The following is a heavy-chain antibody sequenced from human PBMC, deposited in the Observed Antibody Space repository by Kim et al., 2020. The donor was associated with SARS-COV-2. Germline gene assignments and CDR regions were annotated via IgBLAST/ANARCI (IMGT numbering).Heavy chain of an antibody. J-gene: IGHJ6*02. D-gene: IGHD3-16*01. CDR3: ARAGIIPYYYYGMDV. Sequence: PSLKSRVTISVDTSKNQFSLKLSSVTAADMAVYYCARAGIIPYYYYGMDVWGQGTTVTVSS. V-gene: IGHV4-34*01.